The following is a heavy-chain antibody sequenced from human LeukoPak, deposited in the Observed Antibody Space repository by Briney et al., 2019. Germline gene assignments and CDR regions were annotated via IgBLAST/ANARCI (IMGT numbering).Heavy chain of an antibody. D-gene: IGHD3-10*01. CDR2: IYYTGST. CDR1: RGPITNYY. J-gene: IGHJ6*02. CDR3: ARHEYSYGSGTYYCYGLDV. V-gene: IGHV4-59*08. Sequence: SETLSLTCTVSRGPITNYYWNWIRQPPGRGLEWIGYIYYTGSTNYNPSLKSRVTISVDTSSNQFSLKLSSVTAADTAVYYCARHEYSYGSGTYYCYGLDVWGQGTTVTVSS.